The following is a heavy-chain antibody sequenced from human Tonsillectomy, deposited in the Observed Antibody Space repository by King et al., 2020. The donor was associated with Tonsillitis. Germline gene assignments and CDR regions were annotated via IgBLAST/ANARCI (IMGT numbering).Heavy chain of an antibody. CDR2: LNWNGDKT. J-gene: IGHJ4*02. D-gene: IGHD5-18*01. CDR3: ARGYASSDY. V-gene: IGHV3-20*04. Sequence: VQLVESGGGVVRPGGSLRLSCAASGFTFDDYDMNWVRQAPGKGLEWGSCLNWNGDKTGDGDSVKGRFTISRDNSKNSLYLQMNSLRAEDTALYYCARGYASSDYWGQGTLVTVSS. CDR1: GFTFDDYD.